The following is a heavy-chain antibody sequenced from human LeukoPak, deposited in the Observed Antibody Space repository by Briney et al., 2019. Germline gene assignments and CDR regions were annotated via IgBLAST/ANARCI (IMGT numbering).Heavy chain of an antibody. D-gene: IGHD3-10*01. CDR2: IYSGGST. CDR1: GLTFSSQW. CDR3: ARAKPKNMVRGLIMRRESRYYFDY. J-gene: IGHJ4*02. Sequence: GGSLRLSCVASGLTFSSQWMTWVRQAPGKGLEWVSVIYSGGSTYYADSVKGRFTISRDNSKSTLYIQMNSLRAEDTAVYYCARAKPKNMVRGLIMRRESRYYFDYWGQGTLVTVSS. V-gene: IGHV3-53*01.